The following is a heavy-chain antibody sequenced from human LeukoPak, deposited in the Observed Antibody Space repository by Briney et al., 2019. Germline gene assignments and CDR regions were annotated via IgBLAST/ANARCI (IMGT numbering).Heavy chain of an antibody. CDR3: ARDYFWEQYYSDY. CDR1: GFTVSSNY. J-gene: IGHJ4*02. CDR2: ISSITSFI. D-gene: IGHD3-16*01. V-gene: IGHV3-21*01. Sequence: GGSLRLSCAASGFTVSSNYMNWVRQAPGKGLEWVSSISSITSFINYADLVKGRFTISRDNAKNSLYLQMNSLRAEDTAVYYCARDYFWEQYYSDYWGQGTRVTVSS.